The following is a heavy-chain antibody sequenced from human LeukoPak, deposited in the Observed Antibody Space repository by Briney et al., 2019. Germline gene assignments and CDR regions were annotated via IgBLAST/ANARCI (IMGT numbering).Heavy chain of an antibody. Sequence: GGSLRLSCAASGFTFSSYGMHWVRQATGKGLEWVSAIGTAGDPYYPGSVKGRFTISRENAKNSLYLQMNSLRAGDTAVYYCARGRVWGSYKYFDYWGQGTLVTVSS. D-gene: IGHD3-16*01. CDR3: ARGRVWGSYKYFDY. J-gene: IGHJ4*02. V-gene: IGHV3-13*05. CDR2: IGTAGDP. CDR1: GFTFSSYG.